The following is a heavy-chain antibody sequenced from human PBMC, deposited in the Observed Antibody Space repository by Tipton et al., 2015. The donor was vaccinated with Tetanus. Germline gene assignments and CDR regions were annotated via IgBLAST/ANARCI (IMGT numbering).Heavy chain of an antibody. V-gene: IGHV1-69-2*01. D-gene: IGHD3-10*01. CDR2: IDPEGGET. Sequence: QSGAEVKKPGATVKISCMVSGYTFIDYYIHWVQQAPGKGLEWMGLIDPEGGETVYAEKFQGRVTITADTSTDTAYMELRSLRFDDTATYYCSTDINGEAYWGQGTPVTVSS. CDR1: GYTFIDYY. J-gene: IGHJ4*02. CDR3: STDINGEAY.